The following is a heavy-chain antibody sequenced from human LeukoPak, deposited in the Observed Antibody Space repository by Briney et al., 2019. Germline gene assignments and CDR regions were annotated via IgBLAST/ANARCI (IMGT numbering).Heavy chain of an antibody. CDR2: IYPGDSDT. J-gene: IGHJ3*02. V-gene: IGHV5-51*01. D-gene: IGHD2-21*02. CDR1: GFSLTNYW. CDR3: ARQYCGGDCYPEPDAFDI. Sequence: GESLKISCKGSGFSLTNYWIGWGRQVPGKGLDWMGIIYPGDSDTRYSPSFQGQVTISADKSINTAHLQWSSLKASDTAMYYCARQYCGGDCYPEPDAFDIWGQGTMVTVSS.